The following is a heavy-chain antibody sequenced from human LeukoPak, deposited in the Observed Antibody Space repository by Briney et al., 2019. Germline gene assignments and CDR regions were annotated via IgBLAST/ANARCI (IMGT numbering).Heavy chain of an antibody. Sequence: SVKVSCKASGGTFSSYAISWVRQALGQGLEWMGGIIPIFGTANYAQKFQGRVAITADESTSTAYMELSSLRSEDTAVYYCARDYSGYAGYWGQGTLVTVSS. CDR2: IIPIFGTA. CDR3: ARDYSGYAGY. J-gene: IGHJ4*02. CDR1: GGTFSSYA. V-gene: IGHV1-69*13. D-gene: IGHD5-12*01.